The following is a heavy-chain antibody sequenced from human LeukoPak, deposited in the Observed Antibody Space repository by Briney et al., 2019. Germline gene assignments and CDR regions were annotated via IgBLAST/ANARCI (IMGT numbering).Heavy chain of an antibody. CDR1: GGSVSSGSYY. CDR2: IYYSGST. CDR3: AGEVAATRSFDY. V-gene: IGHV4-61*01. Sequence: SETLSLTCTVSGGSVSSGSYYWSWIRQPPGKGLEWIGYIYYSGSTNYNPSLKSRVTISVDTSKNQFSLKLSSVTAADTAVYYCAGEVAATRSFDYWGQGTLVTVSS. D-gene: IGHD2-15*01. J-gene: IGHJ4*02.